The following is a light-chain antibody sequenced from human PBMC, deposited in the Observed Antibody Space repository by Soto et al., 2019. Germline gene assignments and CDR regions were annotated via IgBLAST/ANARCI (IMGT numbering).Light chain of an antibody. CDR1: QSVSSN. J-gene: IGKJ4*01. Sequence: EIVMTQSPATLSVSPGERATLSCGASQSVSSNLAWYQQRPGQAPRLLIYGASTRATGIPDRFSGSGSGTEFTLTISSLQSEDFAVYYCQQRSNWPPLTFGGGTKVDIK. V-gene: IGKV3-15*01. CDR3: QQRSNWPPLT. CDR2: GAS.